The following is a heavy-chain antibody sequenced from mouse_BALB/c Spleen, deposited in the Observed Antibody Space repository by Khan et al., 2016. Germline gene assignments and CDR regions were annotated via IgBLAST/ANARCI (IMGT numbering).Heavy chain of an antibody. CDR1: GFSITSDYA. V-gene: IGHV3-2*02. Sequence: EVQLQESGPGLVKPSQSLSLTCTVTGFSITSDYAWNWIRQFPGNKLEWMGYISYSGTTRYNPSLKSRISITRDTSKNQFFLQLNSVTTEDTATYCCVRSLFYYAMDYWGQGTSVTVSS. J-gene: IGHJ4*01. CDR2: ISYSGTT. CDR3: VRSLFYYAMDY.